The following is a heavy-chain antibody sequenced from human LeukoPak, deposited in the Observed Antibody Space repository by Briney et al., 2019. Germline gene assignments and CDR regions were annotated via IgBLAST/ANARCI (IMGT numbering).Heavy chain of an antibody. V-gene: IGHV3-48*03. Sequence: PGGSLRLSCAASGFTFSSYEMNWVRQAPGKGLEWVSYISSSGSTTYYADSVKGRFTISRDNAKNSLYLQMNSLRAEDTAVYYCARDLRGDGYNSFDHWGQGTLVTVSS. D-gene: IGHD5-24*01. CDR2: ISSSGSTT. J-gene: IGHJ4*02. CDR1: GFTFSSYE. CDR3: ARDLRGDGYNSFDH.